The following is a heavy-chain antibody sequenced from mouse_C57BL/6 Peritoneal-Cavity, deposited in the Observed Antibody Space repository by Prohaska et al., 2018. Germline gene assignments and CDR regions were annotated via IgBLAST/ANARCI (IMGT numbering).Heavy chain of an antibody. Sequence: DVQLQESGPGLVKPSQSLSLTCSVTAYSITSGYYWNWIRQFPGNKLEWMCYISYDGSNIYNPALINRISITRDTSKNQFFLKLNSVTTEDTATYYCARERGRAYWGQGTLVTVSA. D-gene: IGHD3-3*01. J-gene: IGHJ3*01. CDR1: AYSITSGYY. CDR2: ISYDGSN. V-gene: IGHV3-6*01. CDR3: ARERGRAY.